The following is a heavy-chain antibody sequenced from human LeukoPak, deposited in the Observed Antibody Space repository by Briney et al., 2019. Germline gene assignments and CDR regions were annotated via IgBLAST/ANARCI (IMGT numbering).Heavy chain of an antibody. CDR3: AQSAYSDSSGYYREYCFDY. CDR1: GFTFSTYA. V-gene: IGHV3-23*01. Sequence: GVSLRLSCAASGFTFSTYAMSWVPQAPGKGLEWVSTISGSGGSTYYADSVKGRFTISRDNSKNTLYLQMNSLTDEDTAIYSCAQSAYSDSSGYYREYCFDYWGQGTLVTVSS. D-gene: IGHD3-22*01. J-gene: IGHJ4*02. CDR2: ISGSGGST.